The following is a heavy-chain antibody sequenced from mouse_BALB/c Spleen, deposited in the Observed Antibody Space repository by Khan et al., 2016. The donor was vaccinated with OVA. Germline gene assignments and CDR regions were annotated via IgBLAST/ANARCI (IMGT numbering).Heavy chain of an antibody. V-gene: IGHV2-6-7*01. J-gene: IGHJ3*01. CDR3: ARDRSYIHRGFAD. CDR2: IWGDGST. Sequence: QVQLKQSGPGLVAPSQSLSITCTVSGFSLTDYNVNWVRQPPGKGLEWLGMIWGDGSTDYNSALKSRLGISKDNSKSQVFLKMNSLQTDDTARYYCARDRSYIHRGFADWGQGTLVTVSA. CDR1: GFSLTDYN. D-gene: IGHD1-1*01.